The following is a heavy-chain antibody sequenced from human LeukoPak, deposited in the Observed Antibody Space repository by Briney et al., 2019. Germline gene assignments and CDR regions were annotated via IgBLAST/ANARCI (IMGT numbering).Heavy chain of an antibody. Sequence: SETLSLTYAVYGGSFSGYYWSWIRQPPGKGLEWIGEINHSGSTNYNPSLKSRVTISVDTSKNQFSLKLSSVTAADTAVYYCARDKNRLRYYYYYYMDVWGKGTTVTVSS. V-gene: IGHV4-34*01. CDR3: ARDKNRLRYYYYYYMDV. CDR2: INHSGST. D-gene: IGHD5-12*01. CDR1: GGSFSGYY. J-gene: IGHJ6*03.